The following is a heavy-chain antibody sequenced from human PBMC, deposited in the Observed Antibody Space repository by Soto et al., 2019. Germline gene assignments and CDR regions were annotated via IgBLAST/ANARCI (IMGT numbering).Heavy chain of an antibody. CDR3: SGGVGDAF. V-gene: IGHV3-7*04. J-gene: IGHJ4*02. CDR1: ESSVRRDW. CDR2: VNQDGSEK. D-gene: IGHD1-26*01. Sequence: EVHLVESGEGLVQTGGSLRLSCVISESSVRRDWMNWVRQAPGKGLEWVAHVNQDGSEKYYVDSVKGRFTISRDNAKNSLFLQMNSLRAEDPAMYYCSGGVGDAFWGQGTLVTVSS.